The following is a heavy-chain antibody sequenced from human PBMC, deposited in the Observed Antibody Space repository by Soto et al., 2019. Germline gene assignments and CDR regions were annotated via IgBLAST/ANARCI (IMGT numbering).Heavy chain of an antibody. V-gene: IGHV1-24*01. CDR1: PYTLTELS. D-gene: IGHD4-17*01. CDR3: ATPSHYGDPLTDYYYYYGVDV. CDR2: FDPEDGET. Sequence: SGRVSCKVSPYTLTELSTHWVRQAPGKALAWMGGFDPEDGETIYAKKFQGRVTMTEDTSTDTAYIELSSLRSEDTAVYYCATPSHYGDPLTDYYYYYGVDVWGQATTVTASS. J-gene: IGHJ6*02.